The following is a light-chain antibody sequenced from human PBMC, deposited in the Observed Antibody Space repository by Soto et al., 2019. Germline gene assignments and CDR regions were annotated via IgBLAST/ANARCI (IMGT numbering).Light chain of an antibody. CDR3: AAWYDSLSGPWV. J-gene: IGLJ3*02. V-gene: IGLV1-47*01. CDR1: SSNIGSNY. Sequence: QSVLTQPPSASGTPGQRVTISCSGSSSNIGSNYVYWYQQLPGTAPKLLIYRNNQRPSGGPDRFSGSKSGTSASLAISALRSEEEADYYCAAWYDSLSGPWVFGGGTKLTVL. CDR2: RNN.